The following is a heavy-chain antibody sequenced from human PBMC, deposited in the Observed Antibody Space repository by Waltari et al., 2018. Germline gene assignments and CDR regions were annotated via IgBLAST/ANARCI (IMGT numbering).Heavy chain of an antibody. V-gene: IGHV5-10-1*01. J-gene: IGHJ4*02. CDR1: GYSFTRHW. Sequence: EVQLVQSGAEVKKPEASLRIPCEGSGYSFTRHWISGVRQMPGKGLEWVGRIDPSDSFRNYGPAFEGHVTISVDQSLRTAYLQWDSLKASDTAIYYCVRHRTTYPLEIDYWGQGTLVTVSS. D-gene: IGHD2-2*01. CDR2: IDPSDSFR. CDR3: VRHRTTYPLEIDY.